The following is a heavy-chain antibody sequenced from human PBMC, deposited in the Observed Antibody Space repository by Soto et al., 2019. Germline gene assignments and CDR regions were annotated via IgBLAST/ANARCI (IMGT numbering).Heavy chain of an antibody. D-gene: IGHD6-19*01. CDR1: GFTFSSYA. CDR2: ISYDGSNK. CDR3: ARDWVQWLVLSNWFDP. V-gene: IGHV3-30-3*01. J-gene: IGHJ5*02. Sequence: QVQLVESGGGVVQPGRSLRLSCAASGFTFSSYAMHWVRQAPGKGLEWVAVISYDGSNKYYADSVKGRFTISRDNSKNTLELQMNSLRAEDTAVYYCARDWVQWLVLSNWFDPWGQGTLVTVSS.